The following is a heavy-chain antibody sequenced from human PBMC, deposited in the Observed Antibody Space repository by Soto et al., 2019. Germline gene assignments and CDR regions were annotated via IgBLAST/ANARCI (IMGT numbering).Heavy chain of an antibody. V-gene: IGHV3-30*18. D-gene: IGHD3-10*01. J-gene: IGHJ3*02. CDR2: ISYDGSNK. Sequence: PGGSLRLSCAASGFTFSSYGMHWVRQAPGKGLEWVAVISYDGSNKYYADSVKGRFTISRDNSKNTLYLQMNSLRAEDTAVYYCAKEAWRFGELFTGAFDIWGQGTMVTVSS. CDR3: AKEAWRFGELFTGAFDI. CDR1: GFTFSSYG.